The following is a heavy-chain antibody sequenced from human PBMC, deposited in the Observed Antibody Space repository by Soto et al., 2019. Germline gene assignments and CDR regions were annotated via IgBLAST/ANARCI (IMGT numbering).Heavy chain of an antibody. D-gene: IGHD3-22*01. CDR3: AHSLIGYYYDSSGSNWFDP. CDR2: IYWDDVK. Sequence: QITLKESGPTLVKPTQTLTLTCTFSGFSLSTSGVSVGWIRQPPGKALEWLALIYWDDVKRYSPSLKSRLTITKDTSKNQVVLTMTNMDPVDTATYYCAHSLIGYYYDSSGSNWFDPWGQGTLVTVSS. V-gene: IGHV2-5*02. CDR1: GFSLSTSGVS. J-gene: IGHJ5*02.